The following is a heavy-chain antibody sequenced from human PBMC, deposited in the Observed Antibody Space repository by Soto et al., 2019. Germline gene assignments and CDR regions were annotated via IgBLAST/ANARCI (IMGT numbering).Heavy chain of an antibody. CDR3: ATSSRYFDN. J-gene: IGHJ4*02. V-gene: IGHV3-23*01. D-gene: IGHD3-9*01. CDR2: ISGTASRT. CDR1: GFTPTTTP. Sequence: PXGSLRLSCSGAGFTPTTTPLSWVRQPPGKGLEWVTTISGTASRTYYVDSVKGRFFISRDNPKNTVTLQMNNLTLDDTAVYYCATSSRYFDNWGQGTQVTVSS.